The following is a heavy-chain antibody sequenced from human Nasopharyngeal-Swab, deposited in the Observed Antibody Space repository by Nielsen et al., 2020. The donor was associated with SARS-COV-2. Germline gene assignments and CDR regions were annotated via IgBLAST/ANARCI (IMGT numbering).Heavy chain of an antibody. Sequence: GGSLRLSCAASGFTFSSYRMNWVRQAPGKGLEWVSSISSSSSYIFYADAVKGRFTISRDNTKSSLYLQMNSLRAEDTAMYYCARDPPNFQPLYYFDYWGQGTLVTVSS. CDR3: ARDPPNFQPLYYFDY. V-gene: IGHV3-21*01. J-gene: IGHJ4*02. CDR1: GFTFSSYR. D-gene: IGHD1-1*01. CDR2: ISSSSSYI.